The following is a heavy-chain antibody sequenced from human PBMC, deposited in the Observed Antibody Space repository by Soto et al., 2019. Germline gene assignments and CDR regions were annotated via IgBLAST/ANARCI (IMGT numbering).Heavy chain of an antibody. CDR1: GGTFSSYA. D-gene: IGHD3-3*01. CDR2: IIPIFGTA. V-gene: IGHV1-69*06. J-gene: IGHJ5*02. Sequence: GXSVKVSCKASGGTFSSYAISWARQAPVQGLEWMGGIIPIFGTANYSQKFQGRVTITADKSTSTAYMGLSSLRSEDTAVYYCATTWLRFLEWLFILDPWGQGTLVTVSS. CDR3: ATTWLRFLEWLFILDP.